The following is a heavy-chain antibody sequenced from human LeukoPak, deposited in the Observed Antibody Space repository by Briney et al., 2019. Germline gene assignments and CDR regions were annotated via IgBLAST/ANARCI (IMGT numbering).Heavy chain of an antibody. V-gene: IGHV1-46*01. CDR2: ISPSGEKT. CDR3: ARVGPYCGGDCYRY. Sequence: ASVKVSCKASGYTFTNHYMHWVRQAPGQGLEWLGLISPSGEKTWNAQKFQGRGTMTRDMSTSTDYLEMSSLRSEDTAVYYCARVGPYCGGDCYRYWGQGTLVTVSS. CDR1: GYTFTNHY. D-gene: IGHD2-21*02. J-gene: IGHJ4*02.